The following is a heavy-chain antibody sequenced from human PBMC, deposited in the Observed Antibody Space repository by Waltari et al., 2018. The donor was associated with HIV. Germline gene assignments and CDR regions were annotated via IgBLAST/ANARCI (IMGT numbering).Heavy chain of an antibody. CDR2: ISYDGSNK. J-gene: IGHJ4*02. CDR1: GFTFSSYA. V-gene: IGHV3-30-3*01. Sequence: QVQLVESGGGVVQPGRSLRLSCAASGFTFSSYAMTWFRQAPGKGLEWVAVISYDGSNKYYADSVKGRFTISRDNSKNTLYLQMNSLRAEDTAVYYCARGRRLLGFDYWGQGTLVTVSS. D-gene: IGHD2-21*01. CDR3: ARGRRLLGFDY.